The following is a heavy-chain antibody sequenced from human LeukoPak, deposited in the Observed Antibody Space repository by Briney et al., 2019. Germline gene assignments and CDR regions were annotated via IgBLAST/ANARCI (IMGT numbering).Heavy chain of an antibody. V-gene: IGHV3-30*18. CDR1: GFTFSSYG. CDR2: ISYDGSNK. CDR3: AKGGLRYFDWSLFDY. D-gene: IGHD3-9*01. J-gene: IGHJ4*02. Sequence: GGSLRLSCAASGFTFSSYGMHWVRQAPGKGLEWVAVISYDGSNKYYADSVKGRFTISRDNSKNTLYLQMNSLRAEDTAVYYCAKGGLRYFDWSLFDYWGQGTLVTVSS.